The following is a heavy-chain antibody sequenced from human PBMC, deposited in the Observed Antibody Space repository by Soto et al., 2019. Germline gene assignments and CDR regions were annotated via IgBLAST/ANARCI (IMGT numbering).Heavy chain of an antibody. Sequence: GWSLRLSCTVSGFSFGSHAMSLVRQAPGKGLECVSCISGSGGTTFYADSVKGRFTISRDNSKKTLYLQMDSLRAEETAIYYCAKTPYDFWSSGQYLFEHWGKGTLVTVSS. CDR1: GFSFGSHA. V-gene: IGHV3-23*01. CDR3: AKTPYDFWSSGQYLFEH. CDR2: ISGSGGTT. D-gene: IGHD3-3*01. J-gene: IGHJ4*02.